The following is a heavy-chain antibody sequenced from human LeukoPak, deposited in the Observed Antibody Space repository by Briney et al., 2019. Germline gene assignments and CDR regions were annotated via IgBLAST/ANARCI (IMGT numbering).Heavy chain of an antibody. CDR3: AKDLDYYGSGSPDY. CDR2: IRYDGSNK. Sequence: PGGSLRLSCAASGFTFSSYGMLWVRQAPGKGLEWVAFIRYDGSNKYYADSVKGRFTISRDNSKNTLYLQMNSLRAEDTAVYYCAKDLDYYGSGSPDYWGQGTLVTVSS. J-gene: IGHJ4*02. D-gene: IGHD3-10*01. CDR1: GFTFSSYG. V-gene: IGHV3-30*02.